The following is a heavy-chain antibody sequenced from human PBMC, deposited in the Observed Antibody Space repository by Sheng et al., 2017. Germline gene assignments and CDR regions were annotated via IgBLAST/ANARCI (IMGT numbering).Heavy chain of an antibody. Sequence: QVQLQQWGAGLLKPSETLSLTCAVYGGSFSGYYWSWIRQPPGKGLEWIGEINHSGSTNYNPSLKSRVTISVDTSKNQFSLKLSSVTAADTAVYYCARPAQRYCSSTSCYDDYWGQGTLGHRLL. CDR3: ARPAQRYCSSTSCYDDY. D-gene: IGHD2-2*01. CDR1: GGSFSGYY. J-gene: IGHJ4*02. V-gene: IGHV4-34*01. CDR2: INHSGST.